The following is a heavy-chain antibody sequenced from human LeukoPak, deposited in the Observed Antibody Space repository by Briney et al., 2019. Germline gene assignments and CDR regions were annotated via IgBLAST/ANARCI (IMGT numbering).Heavy chain of an antibody. CDR2: IRYDGSNK. V-gene: IGHV3-30*02. CDR3: AKDRYTPLNYYGSGSYYFDY. CDR1: GFTFSSYG. Sequence: GGSLRLSCAASGFTFSSYGMHWVRQAPGKGLEWVAFIRYDGSNKYYADSVKGRFTISRDNSKNTLYLQMNSLRAEDTAVYYCAKDRYTPLNYYGSGSYYFDYWGQETLVTVSS. D-gene: IGHD3-10*01. J-gene: IGHJ4*02.